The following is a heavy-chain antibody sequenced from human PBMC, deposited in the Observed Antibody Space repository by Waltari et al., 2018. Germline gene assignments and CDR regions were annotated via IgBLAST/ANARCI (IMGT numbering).Heavy chain of an antibody. CDR2: IYYRGST. CDR3: ARNMESPYNAPYYFYYMDV. J-gene: IGHJ6*03. V-gene: IGHV4-39*01. Sequence: QLQLQESGPGLVKPSETLSLTCSVSGASITNSNSYWSWIRQPPGKGLEWIGSIYYRGSTYSSPSIKSRVTISLDTSKNQLSLKLSSVTVADTAIYFCARNMESPYNAPYYFYYMDVWGKGTTVTVSS. CDR1: GASITNSNSY. D-gene: IGHD3-10*01.